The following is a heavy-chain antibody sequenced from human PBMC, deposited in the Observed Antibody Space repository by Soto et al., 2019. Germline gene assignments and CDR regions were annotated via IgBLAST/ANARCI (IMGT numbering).Heavy chain of an antibody. CDR3: ARRMGDV. CDR2: INHSGST. J-gene: IGHJ6*02. Sequence: QVQLQQWGAGLLKPSETLSLTCAVYGGSFSGYYWSWIRQPPGKGLEGIGEINHSGSTNYNPSLKSRVTIAVDTSKNQYSLKLSSVTAADTAVYYCARRMGDVWGQGTTVTVSS. D-gene: IGHD2-8*01. V-gene: IGHV4-34*01. CDR1: GGSFSGYY.